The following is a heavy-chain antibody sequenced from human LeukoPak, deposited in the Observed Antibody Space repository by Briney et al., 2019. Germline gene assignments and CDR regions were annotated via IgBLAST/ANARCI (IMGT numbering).Heavy chain of an antibody. D-gene: IGHD2-21*01. Sequence: SETLSLTCNVFGVSISNYFWSWLRQPAGKGLEWIGRFYASGTTYYNPSLRSRVTLSMDTSKNHFSLKLSSVTAADTAVYYCARTHCGGGSCDTFDPWGQGTLVTVSS. V-gene: IGHV4-4*07. CDR2: FYASGTT. CDR1: GVSISNYF. CDR3: ARTHCGGGSCDTFDP. J-gene: IGHJ5*02.